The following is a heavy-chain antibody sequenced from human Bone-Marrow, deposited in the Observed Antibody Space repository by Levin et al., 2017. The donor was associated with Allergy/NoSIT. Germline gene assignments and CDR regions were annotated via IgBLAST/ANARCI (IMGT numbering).Heavy chain of an antibody. V-gene: IGHV3-9*01. CDR3: AKDIEPHDFWSDYSHYYYGMDV. CDR1: GFTFDDYA. CDR2: ISWNSGSI. Sequence: SLKISCAASGFTFDDYAMHWVRQAPGKGLEWVSGISWNSGSIGYADSVKGRFTISRDDAKNSLYLQMNSLRVEDTALYYCAKDIEPHDFWSDYSHYYYGMDVWGQGTTVTVSS. J-gene: IGHJ6*02. D-gene: IGHD3-3*01.